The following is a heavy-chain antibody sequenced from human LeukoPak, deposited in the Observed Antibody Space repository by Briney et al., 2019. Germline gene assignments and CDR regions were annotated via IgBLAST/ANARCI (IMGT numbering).Heavy chain of an antibody. V-gene: IGHV4-34*01. CDR2: INHSGST. CDR1: GGSFSGYY. CDR3: AADYAQDAFDT. D-gene: IGHD4-17*01. J-gene: IGHJ3*02. Sequence: SETLSLTCAVYGGSFSGYYWSWIRQPPGKGLEWIGEINHSGSTNYNPSLKSRVTISVDTSKNQFSLKLSSVTAADTAVYYCAADYAQDAFDTWGQGTMVTVSS.